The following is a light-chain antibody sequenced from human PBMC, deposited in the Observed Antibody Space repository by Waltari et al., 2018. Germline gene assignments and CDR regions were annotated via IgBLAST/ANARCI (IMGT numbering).Light chain of an antibody. CDR1: QSVSSY. J-gene: IGKJ1*01. V-gene: IGKV3-11*01. CDR2: DAS. Sequence: EIVLTQSPATLSLSPGEGATLSCRASQSVSSYLAWYQQKPGQPPRLLIYDASNRATGIPARFSGSGPGTDFTLTISRLEPEDFAVYYCQQRYRGRTFGQGTKVESK. CDR3: QQRYRGRT.